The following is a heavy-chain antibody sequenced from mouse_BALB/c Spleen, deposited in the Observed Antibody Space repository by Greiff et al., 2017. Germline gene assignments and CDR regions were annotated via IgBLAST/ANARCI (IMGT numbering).Heavy chain of an antibody. CDR1: GFTFSSYT. CDR3: ARYYYGSSLDAMDY. D-gene: IGHD1-1*01. Sequence: EVHLVESGGGLVKPGGSLKLSCAASGFTFSSYTMSWVRQTPEKRLEWVATISSGGSYTYYPDSVKGRFTISRDNAKNTLYLQMSSLKSEDTAMYYCARYYYGSSLDAMDYWGQGTSVTVSS. V-gene: IGHV5-6-4*01. J-gene: IGHJ4*01. CDR2: ISSGGSYT.